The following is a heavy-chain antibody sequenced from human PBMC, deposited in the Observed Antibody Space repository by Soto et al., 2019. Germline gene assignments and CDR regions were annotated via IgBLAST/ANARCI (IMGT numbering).Heavy chain of an antibody. Sequence: SVKVSCKASGGTFSSYAISWVRQAPGQGLEWMGGIIPIFGAANYAQKFQGRVTITADESTSTAYMELSSLRSEDTAVYYCANSKFCSSTSCYYYFDYWGQGTLVTGSS. CDR2: IIPIFGAA. CDR3: ANSKFCSSTSCYYYFDY. J-gene: IGHJ4*02. V-gene: IGHV1-69*13. CDR1: GGTFSSYA. D-gene: IGHD2-2*01.